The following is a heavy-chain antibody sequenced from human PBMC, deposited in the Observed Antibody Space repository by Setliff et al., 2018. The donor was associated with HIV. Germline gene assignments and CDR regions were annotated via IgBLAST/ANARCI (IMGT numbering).Heavy chain of an antibody. CDR3: TGDRRGSSSWSGYNGGFDY. D-gene: IGHD3-3*01. Sequence: GGSLRLSCTGSGFNFADYGISWFRQAPGKGLEWVSFIRSKAHGGTIEYAASVKGRFTISRDDSKTIGYLQMSGLKTEDTAVYFCTGDRRGSSSWSGYNGGFDYWGQGTLVTVSS. CDR2: IRSKAHGGTI. CDR1: GFNFADYG. V-gene: IGHV3-49*03. J-gene: IGHJ4*02.